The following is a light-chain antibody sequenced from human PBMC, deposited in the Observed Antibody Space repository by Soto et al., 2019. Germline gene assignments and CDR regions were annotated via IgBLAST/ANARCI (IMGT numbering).Light chain of an antibody. CDR3: QQYNHWPPYT. CDR2: GAS. V-gene: IGKV3-15*01. J-gene: IGKJ2*01. Sequence: EVVLTQSPATLSLSPGERATLSCRASQTVNVNLAWHQQKPGQAPRLLIYGASTRAAGVPARFTGSGSGTEFTLTISSLQSDDFAVYYCQQYNHWPPYTFGQGTNLEIK. CDR1: QTVNVN.